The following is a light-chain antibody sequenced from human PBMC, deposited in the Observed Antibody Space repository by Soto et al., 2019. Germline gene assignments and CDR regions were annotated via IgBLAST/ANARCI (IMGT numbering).Light chain of an antibody. CDR2: WAS. CDR3: QQYYSTPPYT. Sequence: DIVMTQSPDSLAVSLGERATINCKSSQNVLYKSNNEKYLAWFQQKPGQPPKLLIYWASTRKSGVPDRFTGSGFGSDFTLTISSLQAEDVAVYYCQQYYSTPPYTFGQGTKLEI. V-gene: IGKV4-1*01. CDR1: QNVLYKSNNEKY. J-gene: IGKJ2*01.